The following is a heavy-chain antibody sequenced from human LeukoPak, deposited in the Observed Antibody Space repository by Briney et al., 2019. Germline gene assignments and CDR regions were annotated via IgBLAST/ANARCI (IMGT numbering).Heavy chain of an antibody. CDR2: ITPMFGTA. CDR3: VRDGSYYDSSGYYYLY. CDR1: GGTFSSYA. V-gene: IGHV1-69*13. J-gene: IGHJ4*02. D-gene: IGHD3-22*01. Sequence: SVKVPCKASGGTFSSYAISWVRQAPGQGLEWMGGITPMFGTANYAQKFQGRVTITADESTSTAYMELSSLRSEDTAVYYCVRDGSYYDSSGYYYLYWGQGTLVTVSS.